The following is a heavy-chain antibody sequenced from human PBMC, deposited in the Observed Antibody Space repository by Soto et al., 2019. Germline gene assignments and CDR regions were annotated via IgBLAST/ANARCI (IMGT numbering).Heavy chain of an antibody. CDR2: ISGSGTST. D-gene: IGHD2-21*02. J-gene: IGHJ6*02. V-gene: IGHV3-23*01. CDR3: ANRRRYCNFDV. Sequence: GGSLRLSCAASDFTFNNYVMNWVRQAPGKGLEWVTGISGSGTSTYFADSVKGRFTISRDNSKNTLFLQMNNLRAEDTAIYYCANRRRYCNFDVWGQGTTVTVSS. CDR1: DFTFNNYV.